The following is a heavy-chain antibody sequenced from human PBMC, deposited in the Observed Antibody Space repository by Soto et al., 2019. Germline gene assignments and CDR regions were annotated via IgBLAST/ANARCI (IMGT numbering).Heavy chain of an antibody. CDR2: IYYNGST. V-gene: IGHV4-31*03. Sequence: SETLSLTCTVSGGSISSGGYYWSWIRQHPGKGLEWIGYIYYNGSTYYNPSLKSRVTISVDTSKNQFSLKLSSVTAADTAGYYCAREYCSGSSCKTGNWFDPWGQGTLVTVSS. J-gene: IGHJ5*02. CDR3: AREYCSGSSCKTGNWFDP. D-gene: IGHD2-15*01. CDR1: GGSISSGGYY.